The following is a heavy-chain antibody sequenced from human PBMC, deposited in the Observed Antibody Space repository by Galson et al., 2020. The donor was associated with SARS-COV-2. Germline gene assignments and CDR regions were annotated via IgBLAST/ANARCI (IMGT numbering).Heavy chain of an antibody. CDR2: IKQDSSEK. J-gene: IGHJ4*02. D-gene: IGHD2-8*02. Sequence: GESLKISCAASGLSFSSYWMTWVRQAPGKGLEWVAYIKQDSSEKYYVDSVKGRFTISRDNAKNSLYLQMNNLRADDTAVYYCARDGGTGGYYSLDYWGQGTLVTVSS. CDR3: ARDGGTGGYYSLDY. CDR1: GLSFSSYW. V-gene: IGHV3-7*03.